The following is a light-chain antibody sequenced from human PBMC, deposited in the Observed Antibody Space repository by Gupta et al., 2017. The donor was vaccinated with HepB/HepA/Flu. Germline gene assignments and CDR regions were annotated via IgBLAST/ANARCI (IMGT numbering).Light chain of an antibody. CDR3: QQSYQIPQT. CDR2: AAS. V-gene: IGKV1-39*01. CDR1: QSIDTY. Sequence: DIQLTQSPSSLSASVGDRITITCRASQSIDTYLNWYQQRPGKAPTSLIYAASNLRSGVPSRFSGSGSGTDFTLTISSMQTDDVATYYCQQSYQIPQTFGQGTKVEIK. J-gene: IGKJ1*01.